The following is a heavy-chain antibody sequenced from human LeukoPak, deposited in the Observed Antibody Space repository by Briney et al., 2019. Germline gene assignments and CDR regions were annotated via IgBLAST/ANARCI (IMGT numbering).Heavy chain of an antibody. V-gene: IGHV4-28*01. CDR3: ARNIVGPRQVDY. CDR1: GYSITSSSW. J-gene: IGHJ4*02. CDR2: IYHSGTT. Sequence: SETLSLTCAVSGYSITSSSWWGWIRQPPGKGLEWIGYIYHSGTTNYNPSLKSRVTISVDTSKSQFSLKLSSVTAADTAIYYCARNIVGPRQVDYWGQGTLVTVSS. D-gene: IGHD1-26*01.